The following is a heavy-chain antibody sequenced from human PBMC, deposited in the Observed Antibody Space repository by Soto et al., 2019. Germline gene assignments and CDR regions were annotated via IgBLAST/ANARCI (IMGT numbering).Heavy chain of an antibody. CDR1: GFTFSSYW. CDR2: IKQDGSEK. V-gene: IGHV3-7*05. J-gene: IGHJ4*02. D-gene: IGHD6-13*01. Sequence: GGSLRLSCAASGFTFSSYWMSWVRQAPGKGLEWVANIKQDGSEKYYVDSVKGRFTISRDNAKNSLYLQMNSLRAEDTAVYYCASSTSSYTAAGPAARWGQGTLVTVSS. CDR3: ASSTSSYTAAGPAAR.